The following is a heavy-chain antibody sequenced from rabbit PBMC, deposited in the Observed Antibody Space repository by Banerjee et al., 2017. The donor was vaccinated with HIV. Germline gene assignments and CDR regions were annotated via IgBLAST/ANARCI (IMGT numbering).Heavy chain of an antibody. Sequence: QEQLEESGGDLVKPEGSLTLSCTASGFSFSSGYDMCWVRQAPGKGLEWIGCIYTGNGKTYYASWAKGRFTISKTSSTTVTLQMTSLTAADTATYFCARDGGNDDYGDTMEYYFNLWGPGTLVTVS. J-gene: IGHJ4*01. V-gene: IGHV1S45*01. CDR1: GFSFSSGYD. CDR2: IYTGNGKT. D-gene: IGHD2-1*01. CDR3: ARDGGNDDYGDTMEYYFNL.